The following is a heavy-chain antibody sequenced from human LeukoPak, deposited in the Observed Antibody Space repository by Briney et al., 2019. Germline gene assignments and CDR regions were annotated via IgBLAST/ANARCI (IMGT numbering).Heavy chain of an antibody. D-gene: IGHD4-17*01. V-gene: IGHV4-30-2*01. CDR3: ARAYGDYRTYWYFDL. Sequence: PSQTLSLTCAVSGGSISSGGYSWSWIRQPPGKGLEWIGYIYHSGSTYYNPSLKSRVTISVDRSKNQFSLKLSSVTAADTAVYYCARAYGDYRTYWYFDLWGRGTLVTVSS. CDR1: GGSISSGGYS. CDR2: IYHSGST. J-gene: IGHJ2*01.